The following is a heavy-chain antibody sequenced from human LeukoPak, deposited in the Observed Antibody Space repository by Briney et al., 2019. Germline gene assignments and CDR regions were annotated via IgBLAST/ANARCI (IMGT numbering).Heavy chain of an antibody. CDR3: ARGLLYYYDSSGYITGYFQH. V-gene: IGHV4-61*02. CDR1: GGSISSGSYY. J-gene: IGHJ1*01. D-gene: IGHD3-22*01. Sequence: SETLSLTCTVSGGSISSGSYYWSWIRQPAGKGLEWIGRIYTSGSTNYNPSLKSRVTISVDTSKNQFSLELSSATAADTAVYYCARGLLYYYDSSGYITGYFQHWGQGTLVTVSS. CDR2: IYTSGST.